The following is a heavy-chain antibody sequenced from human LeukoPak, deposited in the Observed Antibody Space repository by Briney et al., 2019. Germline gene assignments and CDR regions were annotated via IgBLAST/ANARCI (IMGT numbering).Heavy chain of an antibody. J-gene: IGHJ5*02. CDR1: GFTFNNFG. Sequence: AGGSLRLSCEASGFTFNNFGMHWVRQAPGKGLEWVAVVWYDGRNRDYVDSMKGRFTISKDNSNNMVFLQMDRLRAEDTAVYYCARLWGGNGYSGGSLNLWGQGTLVTVSS. V-gene: IGHV3-33*01. D-gene: IGHD3-16*01. CDR2: VWYDGRNR. CDR3: ARLWGGNGYSGGSLNL.